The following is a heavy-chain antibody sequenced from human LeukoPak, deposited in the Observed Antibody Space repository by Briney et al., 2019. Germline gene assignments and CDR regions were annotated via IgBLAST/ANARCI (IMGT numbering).Heavy chain of an antibody. Sequence: SETLSLTCTVSGGSISSYYWSWIRQPPGKGLEWIGYIYYSGSTNYNPPLKSRVTISVDTSKNQFSLKLNSVTAADTAVYYCARTEPSGWYYFDYWGQGNLVTVSS. D-gene: IGHD6-19*01. CDR1: GGSISSYY. CDR2: IYYSGST. J-gene: IGHJ4*02. CDR3: ARTEPSGWYYFDY. V-gene: IGHV4-59*01.